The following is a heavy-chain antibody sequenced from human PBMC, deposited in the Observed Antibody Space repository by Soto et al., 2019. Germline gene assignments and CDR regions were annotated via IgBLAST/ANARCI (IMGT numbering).Heavy chain of an antibody. J-gene: IGHJ4*02. D-gene: IGHD3-22*01. V-gene: IGHV3-23*01. CDR3: ARALLRSRYYDSSGYYQFDF. CDR2: ISYGGGTT. CDR1: EFTFSNYA. Sequence: PGGSLRLSCAASEFTFSNYAMSWVRQAPGKGLEWVSAISYGGGTTYYADSVKGRFTISRDNAKNTLYLQMNSLRAEDTAMYYCARALLRSRYYDSSGYYQFDFWGQGALVTVSS.